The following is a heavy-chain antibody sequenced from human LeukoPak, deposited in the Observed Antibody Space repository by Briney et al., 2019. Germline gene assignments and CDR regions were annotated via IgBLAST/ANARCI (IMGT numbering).Heavy chain of an antibody. CDR3: AKDTVASDAFDI. CDR1: GFTFDDYA. CDR2: ISWNSGSI. Sequence: GRSLRLSCAASGFTFDDYAMHWVRQAPGKGLEWVSGISWNSGSIGYADSVKGRFTISRDNAKNSLYLQMNSLRAEDTALYYCAKDTVASDAFDIWGQGTMVTVSS. V-gene: IGHV3-9*01. D-gene: IGHD6-19*01. J-gene: IGHJ3*02.